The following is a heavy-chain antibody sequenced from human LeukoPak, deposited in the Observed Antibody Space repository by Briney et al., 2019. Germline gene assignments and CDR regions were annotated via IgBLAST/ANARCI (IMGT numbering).Heavy chain of an antibody. CDR1: GYTFTSYG. V-gene: IGHV1-18*01. D-gene: IGHD3-3*01. CDR2: ISAYNGNT. CDR3: ARERDDFWSGYYGRGYYFDY. Sequence: ASVKVSCKASGYTFTSYGISWVRQAPGQGLEWMGWISAYNGNTNYAQKLQGRVTMTTDTSTSTAYMELRSLRSDDTAVYYCARERDDFWSGYYGRGYYFDYWGQGTLVTVSS. J-gene: IGHJ4*02.